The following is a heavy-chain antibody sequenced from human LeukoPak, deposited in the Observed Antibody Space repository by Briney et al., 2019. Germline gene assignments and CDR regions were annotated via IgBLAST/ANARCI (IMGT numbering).Heavy chain of an antibody. J-gene: IGHJ4*02. V-gene: IGHV4-39*01. D-gene: IGHD1-7*01. CDR3: GTLRYNWNYYFES. CDR1: GGSMSSSSYY. Sequence: PSETLSLTCTVSGGSMSSSSYYWGWLRQPPGKGLEWVGSIYYGGSAYYNPSLESRLAISVGTSMNQFSLKLNSVTAADTAVYYCGTLRYNWNYYFESWGQGTLVTVSS. CDR2: IYYGGSA.